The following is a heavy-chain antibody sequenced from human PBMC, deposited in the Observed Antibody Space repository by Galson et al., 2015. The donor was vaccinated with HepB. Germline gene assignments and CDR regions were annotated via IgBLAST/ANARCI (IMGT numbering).Heavy chain of an antibody. J-gene: IGHJ4*02. V-gene: IGHV7-4-1*02. CDR2: INTNTGNP. Sequence: SVKVSCKASGYTFTRYAMNWVRQAPGQGLEWMGWINTNTGNPTYAQGFTGRFVFSLDTSVSTAYLQISSLKAEDTAVYYCAREHDYIWGSYLHPTYRSFDYWGQGTLVTVSS. D-gene: IGHD3-16*02. CDR3: AREHDYIWGSYLHPTYRSFDY. CDR1: GYTFTRYA.